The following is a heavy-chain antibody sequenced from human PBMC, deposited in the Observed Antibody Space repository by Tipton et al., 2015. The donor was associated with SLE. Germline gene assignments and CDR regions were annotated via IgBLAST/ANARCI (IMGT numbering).Heavy chain of an antibody. V-gene: IGHV4-39*07. CDR3: ARHRWSRETMAVDWFDP. CDR2: IYYGGTT. Sequence: TLSLTCTVSGDSMSRSGYYWVWIRQSPGKGLEWIGRIYYGGTTYYNPSLKRRVSISVDTSKNQFSLRLSSVTAADTAVYYCARHRWSRETMAVDWFDPWGQGTLVTVSS. J-gene: IGHJ5*02. D-gene: IGHD3-10*01. CDR1: GDSMSRSGYY.